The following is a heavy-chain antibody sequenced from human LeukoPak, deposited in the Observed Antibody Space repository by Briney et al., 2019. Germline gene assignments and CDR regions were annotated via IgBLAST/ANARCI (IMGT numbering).Heavy chain of an antibody. Sequence: SVKVSCKASGGTFISYAISWVRQAPGQGLEWMGGIIPIFGTANYAQKFQGRVTITADESTSTAYMELSSLRAEDTAVYYCAKNRVAGTTWVWDFDYWGQGTLVTVSS. CDR2: IIPIFGTA. D-gene: IGHD6-19*01. V-gene: IGHV1-69*13. J-gene: IGHJ4*02. CDR3: AKNRVAGTTWVWDFDY. CDR1: GGTFISYA.